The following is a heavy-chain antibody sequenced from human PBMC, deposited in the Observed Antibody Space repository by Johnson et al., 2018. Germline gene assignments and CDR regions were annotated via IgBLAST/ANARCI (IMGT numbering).Heavy chain of an antibody. Sequence: QVQLVESGGGVVQPGRSXRLSCAASGFTSSSYGMHWVRQAPGKGLEWVAVIWYDGSNKYYADSVKGRFIISRDNAKNSLYLQMNSLRAEDTAVYYCARGRKEAPYYYYYYMDVWGKGTTVTVSS. J-gene: IGHJ6*03. CDR2: IWYDGSNK. V-gene: IGHV3-33*01. CDR3: ARGRKEAPYYYYYYMDV. CDR1: GFTSSSYG.